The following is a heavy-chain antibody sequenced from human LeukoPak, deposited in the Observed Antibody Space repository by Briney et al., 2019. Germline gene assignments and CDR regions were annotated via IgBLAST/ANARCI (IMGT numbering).Heavy chain of an antibody. CDR2: IYSDGTT. CDR1: GFTVSSNY. V-gene: IGHV3-66*04. J-gene: IGHJ4*02. Sequence: GGSLRLSCAASGFTVSSNYMSWVRQAPGKGLEWVSVIYSDGTTYYAESVKGRFTISRDNSKNTLFLQMNSLRAEDTAVYYCARPHYYDNSSLDYWGQGTLVTVSS. CDR3: ARPHYYDNSSLDY. D-gene: IGHD3-22*01.